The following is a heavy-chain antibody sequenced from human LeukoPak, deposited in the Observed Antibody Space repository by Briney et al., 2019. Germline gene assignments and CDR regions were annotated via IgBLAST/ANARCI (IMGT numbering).Heavy chain of an antibody. CDR1: GFTFSDYN. Sequence: GGSLRLSCAASGFTFSDYNMRWIRQAPGKGLEWVSSISRSGSTKYYADSVKGRFTISRDNAKNTLYLQMNSLRAEDTAVYYCARESSSWSTYYFDYWGQGTLVTVSS. J-gene: IGHJ4*02. CDR2: ISRSGSTK. CDR3: ARESSSWSTYYFDY. V-gene: IGHV3-11*04. D-gene: IGHD6-13*01.